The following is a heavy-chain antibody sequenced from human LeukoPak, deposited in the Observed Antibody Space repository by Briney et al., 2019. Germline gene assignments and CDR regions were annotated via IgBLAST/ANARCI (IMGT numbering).Heavy chain of an antibody. V-gene: IGHV3-11*04. D-gene: IGHD1-26*01. Sequence: KPGGSLRLSCAASGFTFSDYYMSWIRQAPGKGLEWVSYISSSGSTIYYADSVKGRFTISRDNARNSLYLQMNSLRAEDTAVYYCARDRGSYSRYFDYWGQGTLVTVSS. CDR2: ISSSGSTI. J-gene: IGHJ4*02. CDR3: ARDRGSYSRYFDY. CDR1: GFTFSDYY.